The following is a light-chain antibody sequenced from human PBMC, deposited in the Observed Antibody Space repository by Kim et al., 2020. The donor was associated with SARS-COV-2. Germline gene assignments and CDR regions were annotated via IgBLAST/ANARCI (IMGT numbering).Light chain of an antibody. CDR3: NSRDSSGNHWV. J-gene: IGLJ3*02. V-gene: IGLV3-19*01. Sequence: ALGQTVRITCQGDSLRRYYASWYQQKPGQAPVLVIYGKNNRPSGIPDRFSGPSSGNTASLTITGAQAEDEADYYCNSRDSSGNHWVFGGGTQLTVL. CDR2: GKN. CDR1: SLRRYY.